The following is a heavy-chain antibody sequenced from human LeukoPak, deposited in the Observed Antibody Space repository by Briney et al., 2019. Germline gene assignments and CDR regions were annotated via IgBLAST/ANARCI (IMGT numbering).Heavy chain of an antibody. CDR1: GTAFRTYA. Sequence: GGSLRLSCSAYGTAFRTYAMHWVRQPPGKGLYYVSAISINGGSTYYADSVRGRFTISRDNSKNTLYLQMSSLRPDDTAVYYCVRTYDENPLGWFDPWGQGTLVTVSS. CDR2: ISINGGST. J-gene: IGHJ5*02. D-gene: IGHD5-12*01. CDR3: VRTYDENPLGWFDP. V-gene: IGHV3-64D*06.